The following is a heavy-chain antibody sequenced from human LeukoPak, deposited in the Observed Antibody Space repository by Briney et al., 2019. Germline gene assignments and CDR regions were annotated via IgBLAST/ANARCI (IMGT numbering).Heavy chain of an antibody. CDR2: INWNGGST. Sequence: GGSLRLSCAASGFTFDDYGMSWVRQAPGKGLEWVSGINWNGGSTGYADSVKGRFTISRDNAKNSLYLQMNSLRAEDTALYYCARDMLDSSSWYLGGYYYYMDVWGKGTTVTVSS. D-gene: IGHD6-13*01. J-gene: IGHJ6*03. CDR1: GFTFDDYG. V-gene: IGHV3-20*04. CDR3: ARDMLDSSSWYLGGYYYYMDV.